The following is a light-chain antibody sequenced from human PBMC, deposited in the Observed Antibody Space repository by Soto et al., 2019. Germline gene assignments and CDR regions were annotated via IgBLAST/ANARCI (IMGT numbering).Light chain of an antibody. CDR3: QQYNSYSPLT. CDR2: KAS. V-gene: IGKV1-5*03. J-gene: IGKJ4*01. CDR1: QSISTW. Sequence: DIQMTQSPSTLPASVGDRVTITFRSNQSISTWLAWYQKKPGKAPNLLIYKASRLETGVPSRFSGSGSGTELTLTISFLQTDDFANYYCQQYNSYSPLTFGGGTKVDIK.